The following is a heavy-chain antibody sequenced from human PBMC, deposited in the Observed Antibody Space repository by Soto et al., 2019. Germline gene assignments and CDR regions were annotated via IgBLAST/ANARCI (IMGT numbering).Heavy chain of an antibody. J-gene: IGHJ4*02. V-gene: IGHV3-23*01. CDR1: GFTFSSFA. CDR3: AKDLIYGYNSGRPFDA. Sequence: EVQLLESGGGLVQPGGSLRLSCAASGFTFSSFAMSWVRQAPGKGLEWVSAIGSRGDSTYYADSVKGRFTISRDNSKNTLYLQMNSLRAEDTAVDYCAKDLIYGYNSGRPFDAWGQGTLVTVSS. CDR2: IGSRGDST. D-gene: IGHD6-19*01.